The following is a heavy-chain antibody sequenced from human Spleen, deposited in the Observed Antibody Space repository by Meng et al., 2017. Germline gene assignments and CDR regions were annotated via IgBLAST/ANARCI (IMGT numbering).Heavy chain of an antibody. D-gene: IGHD1-26*01. CDR3: ARGPRGLGFDP. V-gene: IGHV4-31*03. CDR1: GGSISSGGYD. CDR2: IYYSGSP. J-gene: IGHJ5*02. Sequence: QVHLPQSRPGLLTPSQPPSLTFTVSGGSISSGGYDWSWIRPHPGKGLEWIGYIYYSGSPYYNPSLKSRVTISVDTSKNQFSLKLSSVTAADTAVYYCARGPRGLGFDPWGQGTLVTVSS.